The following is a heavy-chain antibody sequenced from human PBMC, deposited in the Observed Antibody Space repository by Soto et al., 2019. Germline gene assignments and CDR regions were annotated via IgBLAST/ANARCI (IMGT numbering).Heavy chain of an antibody. CDR1: GFTFSSYG. Sequence: VRLSCAASGFTFSSYGMHWVRQAPGKGLEWVAVIWYDGSNKYYADSVKGRFTISRDNSKNTLYLQMNSLRAEDTAVYYCARDAHYIAVAGTLSYYYYGMDVWGQGTTVTVSS. J-gene: IGHJ6*02. V-gene: IGHV3-33*01. CDR2: IWYDGSNK. CDR3: ARDAHYIAVAGTLSYYYYGMDV. D-gene: IGHD6-19*01.